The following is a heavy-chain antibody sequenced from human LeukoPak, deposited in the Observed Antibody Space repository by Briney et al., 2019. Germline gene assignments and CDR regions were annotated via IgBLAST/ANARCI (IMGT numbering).Heavy chain of an antibody. CDR1: GFAFSSFW. V-gene: IGHV3-7*01. Sequence: GGSLRLSCAASGFAFSSFWMNWVRQAPGKGLEWVANIKQDGSDKYYGDSVMGRFTVSRDNAKNSLYLQMNSLRVEDPAVYYCARSYDFWSGFHWGQGTLVTVSS. D-gene: IGHD3-3*01. J-gene: IGHJ4*02. CDR2: IKQDGSDK. CDR3: ARSYDFWSGFH.